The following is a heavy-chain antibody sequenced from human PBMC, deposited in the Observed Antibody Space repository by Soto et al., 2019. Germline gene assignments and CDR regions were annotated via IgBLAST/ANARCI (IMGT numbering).Heavy chain of an antibody. Sequence: SVKVSCKASGGTFSSYAISWVRQAPGQGLEWMGGIIPIFGTANYAQKFQGRVTITADESTSTAYMELSSLRSEDTAVYYCALPLYYYDSSGYKSYYFDYWGQGTLVTVSS. V-gene: IGHV1-69*13. D-gene: IGHD3-22*01. CDR2: IIPIFGTA. CDR1: GGTFSSYA. CDR3: ALPLYYYDSSGYKSYYFDY. J-gene: IGHJ4*02.